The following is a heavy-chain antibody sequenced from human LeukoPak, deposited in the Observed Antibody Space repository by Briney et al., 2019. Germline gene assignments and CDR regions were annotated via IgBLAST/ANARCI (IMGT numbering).Heavy chain of an antibody. CDR3: ARVPKLGRDYYYYYYMDV. V-gene: IGHV1-69*05. J-gene: IGHJ6*03. D-gene: IGHD7-27*01. Sequence: SVKVSCKASGGTFSSYAISWVRQAPGQGLEWMGGIIPIFGTANYAQKFQGRVTITRNTSISTAYMELSSLRSEDTAVYYCARVPKLGRDYYYYYYMDVWGKGTTVTVSS. CDR1: GGTFSSYA. CDR2: IIPIFGTA.